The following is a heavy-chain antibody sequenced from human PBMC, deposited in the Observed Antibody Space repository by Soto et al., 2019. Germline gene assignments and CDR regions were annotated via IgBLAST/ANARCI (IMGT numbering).Heavy chain of an antibody. CDR3: AGTPNYYYGMDV. CDR2: INPSGGST. D-gene: IGHD2-15*01. V-gene: IGHV1-46*01. CDR1: GYTFTSYY. J-gene: IGHJ6*02. Sequence: QVQLVQSGAEVKKPGASVKVSCKASGYTFTSYYMHWVRQAPGQGLEWMGVINPSGGSTGYAQKFQGRVTMTRDTSTSTVYMELSSLRSDDTAVYYCAGTPNYYYGMDVWGQGTTVTVSS.